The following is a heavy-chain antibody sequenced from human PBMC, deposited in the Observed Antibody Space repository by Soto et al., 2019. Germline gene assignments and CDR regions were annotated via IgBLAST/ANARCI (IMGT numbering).Heavy chain of an antibody. D-gene: IGHD2-2*01. V-gene: IGHV4-34*01. CDR1: GGSFSGYY. Sequence: ESLSLTCAVYGGSFSGYYWSWIRQPPGEGLEWIGEINHGGSTYFNPSLRSRVTISVDRSTTQFSLNMSYVTVADTAVYYCARGRVVVPAAVMFNCLDPWGQGALVTVYS. CDR3: ARGRVVVPAAVMFNCLDP. J-gene: IGHJ5*02. CDR2: INHGGST.